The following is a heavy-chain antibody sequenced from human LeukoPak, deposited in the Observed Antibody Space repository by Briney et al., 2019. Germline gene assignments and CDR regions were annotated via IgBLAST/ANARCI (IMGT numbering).Heavy chain of an antibody. J-gene: IGHJ4*02. Sequence: PGGSLRLSCAASGFTLSSYWMHWVRQAPGKGLVWVSRINNDGSTTNYADSVKGRFTISRDNAKNTLYLQMNSLRAEDTAVYYCAREGGYSSDPDYWGQGALVTVSS. CDR3: AREGGYSSDPDY. V-gene: IGHV3-74*01. D-gene: IGHD5-18*01. CDR1: GFTLSSYW. CDR2: INNDGSTT.